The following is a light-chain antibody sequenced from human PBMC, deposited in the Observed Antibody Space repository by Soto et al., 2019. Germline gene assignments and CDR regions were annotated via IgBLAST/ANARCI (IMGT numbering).Light chain of an antibody. V-gene: IGLV7-46*01. J-gene: IGLJ7*01. CDR1: TGSVTSGHF. CDR3: LLTYTGTRV. Sequence: QAVVTQEPSLTVSPGGTVTLTCGSSTGSVTSGHFPFWFQQRPGQAPRTLIYDTNNKQSWTPARFSGSLLGGKAALTLSGAQPEDEADYYCLLTYTGTRVFGGGTQLPVL. CDR2: DTN.